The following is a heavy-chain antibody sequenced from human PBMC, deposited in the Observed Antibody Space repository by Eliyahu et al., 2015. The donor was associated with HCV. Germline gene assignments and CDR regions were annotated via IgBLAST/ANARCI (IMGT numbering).Heavy chain of an antibody. D-gene: IGHD2-15*01. J-gene: IGHJ6*02. V-gene: IGHV4-39*01. CDR2: IYYSGST. CDR3: ARQALVVDQYGNYYGMDV. CDR1: GXSISXSSYY. Sequence: QLQLQESGPGLVKPSETLSLTCTVXGXSISXSSYYWGWIRQPPGKGLEWIGSIYYSGSTYYNPSLKSRVTISVDTSKNQFSLKLSSVTAADTAVYYCARQALVVDQYGNYYGMDVWGQGTTVTVSS.